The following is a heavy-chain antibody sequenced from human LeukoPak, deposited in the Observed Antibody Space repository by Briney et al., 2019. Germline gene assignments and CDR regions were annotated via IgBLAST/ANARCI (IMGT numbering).Heavy chain of an antibody. D-gene: IGHD6-13*01. CDR2: INPKNGGT. CDR1: GYTFTDYY. V-gene: IGHV1-2*02. Sequence: ASVKVSCKTSGYTFTDYYLHWVRQAPGQGLEWMGWINPKNGGTNYAQNFQGRVTMTRDTSISTAYMELNSQRSDDTAVYYCARGRSAAGAFSKRPELFDPWGQGTRVTVSS. CDR3: ARGRSAAGAFSKRPELFDP. J-gene: IGHJ5*02.